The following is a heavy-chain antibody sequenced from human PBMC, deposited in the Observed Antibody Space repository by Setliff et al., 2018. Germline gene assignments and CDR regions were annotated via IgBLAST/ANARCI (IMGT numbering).Heavy chain of an antibody. D-gene: IGHD3-3*01. CDR3: ARGGDIITIFGVVTSDYYYYMDV. J-gene: IGHJ6*03. CDR1: GYTFRSYA. V-gene: IGHV7-4-1*02. CDR2: IXXXXXNX. Sequence: ASVKVSCKASGYTFRSYAMNWVRQAPGQGXXXXGWIXXXXXNXXXAXXXXGRFVFSLXXSVSTTYLQISSLKAEDTAVYYCARGGDIITIFGVVTSDYYYYMDVWGTGTTVTSP.